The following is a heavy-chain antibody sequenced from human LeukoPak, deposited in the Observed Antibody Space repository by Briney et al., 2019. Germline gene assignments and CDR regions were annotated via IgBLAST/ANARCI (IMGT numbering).Heavy chain of an antibody. CDR2: IHPSDSDT. CDR1: GYSFTSYF. V-gene: IGHV5-51*01. J-gene: IGHJ4*02. D-gene: IGHD5-12*01. CDR3: ARSVATMAPHYFDY. Sequence: GESLKISCKASGYSFTSYFIGWVRQMPGKGLEWMGIIHPSDSDTRYGPSFEGQVTISADKSISTAYLQWSSLKASDTAMYYCARSVATMAPHYFDYWGQGTLVTVSS.